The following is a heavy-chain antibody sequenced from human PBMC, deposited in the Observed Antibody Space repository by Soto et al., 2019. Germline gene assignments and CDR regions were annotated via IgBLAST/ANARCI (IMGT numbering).Heavy chain of an antibody. CDR2: INTGNGNT. CDR3: ARAISGYVT. D-gene: IGHD5-12*01. Sequence: GASVKVSCKASGITFSTYAIHWVRQAPGQSLEWMGWINTGNGNTRYSQNFQGRVTLTRDTSASTAYMDLSSLRSEDTSIYYRARAISGYVTWGQGTLVTVSS. J-gene: IGHJ5*02. CDR1: GITFSTYA. V-gene: IGHV1-3*04.